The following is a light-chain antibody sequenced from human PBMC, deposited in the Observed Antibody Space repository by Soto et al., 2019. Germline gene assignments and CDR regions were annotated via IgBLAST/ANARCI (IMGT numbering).Light chain of an antibody. CDR1: SGHSNYA. V-gene: IGLV4-69*01. CDR3: QTWGSGIVV. J-gene: IGLJ2*01. Sequence: QPVLTQSPSASASLGASVKLTCTLSSGHSNYAIAWHQQQSEKGPRYLMKLNSDGSHSKGDGIPDRFSGSSSGAERYLTISSLQSEDEADYCCQTWGSGIVVFGGGTKLTFL. CDR2: LNSDGSH.